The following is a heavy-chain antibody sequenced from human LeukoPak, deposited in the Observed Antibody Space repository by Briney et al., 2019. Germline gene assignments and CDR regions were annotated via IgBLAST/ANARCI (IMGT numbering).Heavy chain of an antibody. CDR3: DPLSSTDY. Sequence: SETLSLTCTVSGGSISSSSYYWGWIRQPPGKGLEWIGSIYYSGSTYYNPSLKSRVTISVDTSKNQFSLKLSSVTAADTAVYYCDPLSSTDYWGQGTLVTVSS. D-gene: IGHD2-2*01. CDR2: IYYSGST. V-gene: IGHV4-39*01. J-gene: IGHJ4*02. CDR1: GGSISSSSYY.